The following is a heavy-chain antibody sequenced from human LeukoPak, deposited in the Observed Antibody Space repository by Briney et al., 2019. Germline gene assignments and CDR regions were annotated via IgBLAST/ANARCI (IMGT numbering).Heavy chain of an antibody. Sequence: TSETLSLTCTVSGYSISSGYYWGWIRQPPGKGLEWIGSIYHSGSTYYNPSLKSRVTISVDTSKNQFSLKLSSVTAADTAVYYCARDPRYTRDSSGYWDGAFDIWGQGTMVTVSS. CDR1: GYSISSGYY. D-gene: IGHD3-22*01. CDR3: ARDPRYTRDSSGYWDGAFDI. J-gene: IGHJ3*02. CDR2: IYHSGST. V-gene: IGHV4-38-2*02.